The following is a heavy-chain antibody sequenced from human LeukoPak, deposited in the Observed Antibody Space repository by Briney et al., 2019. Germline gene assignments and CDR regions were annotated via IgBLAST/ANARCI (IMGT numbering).Heavy chain of an antibody. CDR3: TRSMTAGSSLWGY. V-gene: IGHV3-74*01. CDR2: INSDGSNI. CDR1: GFTFSRYW. Sequence: GGSLRLSCAASGFTFSRYWMNWVRQAPGKGLAWVSRINSDGSNINYADSVKGRFTISRDNAKNTLYLQMNSLRSEDTAVYYCTRSMTAGSSLWGYWGQGSLVTVSS. D-gene: IGHD6-19*01. J-gene: IGHJ4*02.